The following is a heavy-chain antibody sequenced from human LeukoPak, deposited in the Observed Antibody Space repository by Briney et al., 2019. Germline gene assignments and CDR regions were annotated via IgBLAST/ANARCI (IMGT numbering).Heavy chain of an antibody. V-gene: IGHV4-34*01. CDR2: INHSGST. Sequence: GSLRLSCAASGFNFRSFIMNWIRQPPGKGLEWIGEINHSGSTNYNPSLKSRVTISVDTSKNQFSLKLSSVTAADTAVYYCARGRALFDWGQGTLVTVSS. CDR3: ARGRALFD. J-gene: IGHJ4*02. CDR1: GFNFRSFI. D-gene: IGHD2-21*01.